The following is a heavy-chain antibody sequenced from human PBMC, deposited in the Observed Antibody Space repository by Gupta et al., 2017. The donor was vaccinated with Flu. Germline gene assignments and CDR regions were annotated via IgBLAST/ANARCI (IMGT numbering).Heavy chain of an antibody. J-gene: IGHJ3*01. CDR2: VVPIVGTT. CDR3: ARDHSRSSFALDV. Sequence: QVQLVQSGTEVKKPGSSVKVSCKASGGTFSSYTITWVRQAPGQGLEWMGKVVPIVGTTNYAQKFQGRVTISADRSTGTAYMELSSLRTDDTAVYYCARDHSRSSFALDVWGQGTMVIVSS. CDR1: GGTFSSYT. V-gene: IGHV1-69*08. D-gene: IGHD6-6*01.